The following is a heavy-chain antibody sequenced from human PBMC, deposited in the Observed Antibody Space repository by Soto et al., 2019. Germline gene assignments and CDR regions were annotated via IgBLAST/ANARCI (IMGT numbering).Heavy chain of an antibody. V-gene: IGHV4-59*13. CDR3: ARDWYFDYGMDV. J-gene: IGHJ6*02. D-gene: IGHD3-9*01. Sequence: PSETLSLTGTVCGGSIRRYYWSWIRQPPGKGVGWIGDSYCSGGTTYNPSLKSRVTISVDTSKNQFSLKLSSVTAADTAVYDRARDWYFDYGMDVWGQGTTVTVSS. CDR2: SYCSGGT. CDR1: GGSIRRYY.